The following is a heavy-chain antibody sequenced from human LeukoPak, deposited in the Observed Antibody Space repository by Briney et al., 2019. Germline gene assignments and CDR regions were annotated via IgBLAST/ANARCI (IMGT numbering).Heavy chain of an antibody. V-gene: IGHV4-61*02. Sequence: SETLSLTCTVSGVSISSGSYYWTWIRQPAGKGLEWIGRIYISGSTNYNPSLKGRVTMSIDTSKNQFSLKLSSVTAADTAVYYCARGLWTQPGLVPLNYWGQGILVTVSS. CDR2: IYISGST. D-gene: IGHD5-18*01. CDR3: ARGLWTQPGLVPLNY. CDR1: GVSISSGSYY. J-gene: IGHJ4*02.